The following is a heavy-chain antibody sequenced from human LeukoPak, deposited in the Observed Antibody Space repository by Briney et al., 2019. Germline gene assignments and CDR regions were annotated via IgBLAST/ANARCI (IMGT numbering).Heavy chain of an antibody. J-gene: IGHJ6*02. V-gene: IGHV3-30*04. CDR1: GFTFSSYA. CDR2: ISFDGSDK. Sequence: GGSLRLSCAASGFTFSSYAMHWVRQAPGKGLEWVTVISFDGSDKYYADSVKGRFTISRDNSKNTLYLQMNSLRAEDTAVYYCARDKYGMDVWGQGTTVTVSS. CDR3: ARDKYGMDV.